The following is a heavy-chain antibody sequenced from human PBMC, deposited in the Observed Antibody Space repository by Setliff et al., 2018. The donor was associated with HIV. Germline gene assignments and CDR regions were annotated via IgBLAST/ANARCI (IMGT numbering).Heavy chain of an antibody. D-gene: IGHD6-13*01. J-gene: IGHJ3*02. CDR1: GSSLSTSGMC. Sequence: SGPTLVNPTQPLTLTCTFSGSSLSTSGMCVSWIRQPPGKALEWLARIDWDDDKFYSTSLKTRLTISKDTSKKQVVLTMTNMDPVDTATYYCARTRVAAAGVGFDIWGQGTMVTVSS. CDR2: IDWDDDK. CDR3: ARTRVAAAGVGFDI. V-gene: IGHV2-70*17.